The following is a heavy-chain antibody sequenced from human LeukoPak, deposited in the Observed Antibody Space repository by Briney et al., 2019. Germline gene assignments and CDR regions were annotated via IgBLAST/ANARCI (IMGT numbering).Heavy chain of an antibody. V-gene: IGHV4-59*01. CDR1: GGSISSYY. Sequence: RASETLSLTCTVSGGSISSYYWSWIRQPPGKGLEWIGYIYYSGSTNYNPSLKSRVTISVDTSKNQFSLKLSSVTAADTAVYYCAREEAAAGRGYWGQGTLVTVSS. CDR3: AREEAAAGRGY. CDR2: IYYSGST. J-gene: IGHJ4*02. D-gene: IGHD6-13*01.